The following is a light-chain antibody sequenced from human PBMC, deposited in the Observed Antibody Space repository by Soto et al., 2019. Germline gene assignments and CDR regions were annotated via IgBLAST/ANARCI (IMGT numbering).Light chain of an antibody. CDR2: AAS. CDR3: QQLNSYPLT. J-gene: IGKJ4*01. V-gene: IGKV1-9*01. Sequence: DIQLTQSPSFLSASVGDRVTITCRASQDISSYLAWYQQKPGKAPNLLIYAASSLQSGVPSRFSGSGSGTEFALTLSGLQPEDFASYYCQQLNSYPLTVGGGTKVEIK. CDR1: QDISSY.